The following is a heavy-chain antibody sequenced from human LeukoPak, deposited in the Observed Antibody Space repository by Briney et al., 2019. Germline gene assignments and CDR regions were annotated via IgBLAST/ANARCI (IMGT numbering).Heavy chain of an antibody. CDR3: ARYPLSYSSNWHYYFDY. CDR1: GYTFTSYY. D-gene: IGHD6-13*01. V-gene: IGHV1-2*02. Sequence: AASVKVSCKASGYTFTSYYIHWVRQAPGQGLEWMGWINPNSGGTNNAQKVQGRVTMTTDTSTSTAYMELRSLRSDDTAVYYCARYPLSYSSNWHYYFDYWGQGTLLTVSS. CDR2: INPNSGGT. J-gene: IGHJ4*02.